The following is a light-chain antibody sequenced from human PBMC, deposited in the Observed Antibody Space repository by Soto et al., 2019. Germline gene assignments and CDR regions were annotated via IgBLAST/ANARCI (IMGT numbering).Light chain of an antibody. CDR3: SSFTSSGALYV. J-gene: IGLJ1*01. CDR1: SSEIGGFNY. Sequence: QSALTQPASVSGSPGQSITISCTGTSSEIGGFNYVSWYLQHPGKAPKLMIYDVSNRPSGVSNRFSGSKSGNTASLTISGLQAEDEADYYCSSFTSSGALYVFGAGTKVTVL. V-gene: IGLV2-14*03. CDR2: DVS.